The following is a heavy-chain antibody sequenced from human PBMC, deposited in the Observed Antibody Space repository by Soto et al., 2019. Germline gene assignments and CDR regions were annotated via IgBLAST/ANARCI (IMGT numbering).Heavy chain of an antibody. CDR2: ISDSGSRT. D-gene: IGHD1-1*01. V-gene: IGHV3-23*01. Sequence: EEQLLESGGGLVQPGESLRLSCAASGFTFSSSAMNWVRQAPGKGLEWVSIISDSGSRTYYADSVRGRFTISRDNSKNTLYLQMNSHRAEDTALYYCAKSLNINWKNWFDPWGQGTLVTVPS. CDR1: GFTFSSSA. CDR3: AKSLNINWKNWFDP. J-gene: IGHJ5*02.